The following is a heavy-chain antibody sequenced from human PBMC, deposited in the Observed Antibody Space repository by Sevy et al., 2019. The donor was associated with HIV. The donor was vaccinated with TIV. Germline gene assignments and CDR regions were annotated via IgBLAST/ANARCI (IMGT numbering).Heavy chain of an antibody. CDR3: ARGGPLVDAALIPWGMDV. V-gene: IGHV3-7*01. J-gene: IGHJ6*02. D-gene: IGHD5-18*01. Sequence: GGSLRLSCAASGFTLSNYWMNWVRQAPGKGLEWVANIKQGGNEKYYVDSVKGRFTLSRDNAKNSVSLQMNSLRAEDTAVYYCARGGPLVDAALIPWGMDVWGQGTTVTVSS. CDR1: GFTLSNYW. CDR2: IKQGGNEK.